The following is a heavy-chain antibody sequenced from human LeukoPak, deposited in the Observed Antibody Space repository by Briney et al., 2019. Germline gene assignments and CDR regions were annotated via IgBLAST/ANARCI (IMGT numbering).Heavy chain of an antibody. CDR3: ARRAGSYYFDY. Sequence: SETLSLTCTVSGGSISSYYWSWIRQPPVKGLEWIGYIYYSGSTNYNPSLKSRVTISVDTSKNQFSLKLSSVTAADTAVYYCARRAGSYYFDYWGQGTLVTVSS. V-gene: IGHV4-59*01. CDR2: IYYSGST. J-gene: IGHJ4*02. CDR1: GGSISSYY.